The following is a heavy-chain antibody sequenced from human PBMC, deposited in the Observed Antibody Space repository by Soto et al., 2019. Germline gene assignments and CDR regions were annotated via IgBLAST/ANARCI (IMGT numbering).Heavy chain of an antibody. CDR1: AASISATNFY. Sequence: SETLSLTCRVPAASISATNFYWGWIRQPPGKGLEWIGYIYYSGSTYYNPSLKSRVTISLDTSKNQFSLRLSSVTAADTAVYFCAGGGVYGLDVWGQGTTVTVSS. CDR2: IYYSGST. CDR3: AGGGVYGLDV. V-gene: IGHV4-31*03. D-gene: IGHD2-8*01. J-gene: IGHJ6*02.